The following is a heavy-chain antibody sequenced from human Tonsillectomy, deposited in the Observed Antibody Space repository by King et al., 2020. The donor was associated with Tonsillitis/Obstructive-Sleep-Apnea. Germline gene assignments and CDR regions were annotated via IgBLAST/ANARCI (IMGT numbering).Heavy chain of an antibody. CDR2: IYYSEST. CDR1: GGSISSGRYY. CDR3: ARNHYSTHQGCYYYYYMDV. D-gene: IGHD2/OR15-2a*01. J-gene: IGHJ6*03. V-gene: IGHV4-39*01. Sequence: QLQESGPGLVKPSETLSLTCTVSGGSISSGRYYWGWIRQPPGKGLEWIGSIYYSESTNYTPSLKSRVTISLDTSKNQFSLKLSSVTAADTAVYYCARNHYSTHQGCYYYYYMDVWGKGTTVTVSS.